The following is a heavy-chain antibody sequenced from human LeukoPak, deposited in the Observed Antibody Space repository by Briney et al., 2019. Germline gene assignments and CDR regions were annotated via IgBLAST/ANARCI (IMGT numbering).Heavy chain of an antibody. CDR1: GFTFSSYA. D-gene: IGHD3-16*02. J-gene: IGHJ4*02. V-gene: IGHV3-23*01. CDR3: AKRYIGNYYFDY. Sequence: GGSLRLSCAASGFTFSSYAMSWVRQAPGKGLEWVSVISGSGGSTYYVDSVKGRFTISRDNSKNTLYLQMNSLRAEDTAVYYCAKRYIGNYYFDYWGQGTLATVSS. CDR2: ISGSGGST.